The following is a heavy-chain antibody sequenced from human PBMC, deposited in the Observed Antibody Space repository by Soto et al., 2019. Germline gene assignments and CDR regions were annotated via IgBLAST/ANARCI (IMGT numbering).Heavy chain of an antibody. CDR1: GGSISSYY. CDR3: ARYYDSSGYYYADK. Sequence: XATLSLPCTVSGGSISSYYWSWIRQPPGKGLEWIGYIYYSGSTNYNPSLKSRVTISVDTSKNQFSLKLSSVTAADTAVYYCARYYDSSGYYYADKWGQRTLVTVSS. V-gene: IGHV4-59*01. J-gene: IGHJ4*02. D-gene: IGHD3-22*01. CDR2: IYYSGST.